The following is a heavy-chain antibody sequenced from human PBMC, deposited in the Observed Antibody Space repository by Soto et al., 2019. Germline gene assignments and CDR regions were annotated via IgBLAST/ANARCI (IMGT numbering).Heavy chain of an antibody. CDR3: ARAPYYGSGSYYYPAYHYGMDV. CDR1: GGTFSSYA. J-gene: IGHJ6*02. CDR2: IITIFGTA. D-gene: IGHD3-10*01. V-gene: IGHV1-69*06. Sequence: ASVKVSCKASGGTFSSYAIRWVRQAPGQGLEWMGGIITIFGTANYAQKFQGRVTITADKTTSTAYMELSSLRSEDTSVYYCARAPYYGSGSYYYPAYHYGMDVWGQGTTVTVSS.